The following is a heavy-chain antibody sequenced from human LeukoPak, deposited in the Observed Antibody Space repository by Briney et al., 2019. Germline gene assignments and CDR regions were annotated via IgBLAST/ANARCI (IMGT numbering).Heavy chain of an antibody. CDR1: GYTFTSYA. CDR2: INAGNGNT. J-gene: IGHJ4*02. V-gene: IGHV1-3*01. Sequence: ASVKVSCKASGYTFTSYAMHWVRQAPGQRLEWMGWINAGNGNTEYSQKFQGRVTITRDTSASTAYMELSSLRSEDTAVYYCARDNPIAAAGTFDYWGQGTLVTVSS. D-gene: IGHD6-13*01. CDR3: ARDNPIAAAGTFDY.